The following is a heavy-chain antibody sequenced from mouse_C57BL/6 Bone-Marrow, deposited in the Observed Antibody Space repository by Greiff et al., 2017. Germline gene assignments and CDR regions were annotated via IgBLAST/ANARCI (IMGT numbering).Heavy chain of an antibody. D-gene: IGHD2-4*01. CDR3: ARPRGGLDYAMDY. J-gene: IGHJ4*01. CDR1: GFTFSSYG. CDR2: ISSGGSYT. V-gene: IGHV5-6*01. Sequence: EVQVVESGGDLVKPGGSLKLSCAASGFTFSSYGMSWVRQTPDKRLEWVATISSGGSYTYYPDSVKGRFTISRDNAKNTLYLQMSSLKSEDTAMYYCARPRGGLDYAMDYWGQGTSVTVSS.